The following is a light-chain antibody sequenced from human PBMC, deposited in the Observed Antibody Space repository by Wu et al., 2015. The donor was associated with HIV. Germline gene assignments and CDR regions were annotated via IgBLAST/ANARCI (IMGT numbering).Light chain of an antibody. V-gene: IGKV3-11*01. J-gene: IGKJ2*01. Sequence: IVLTQSPVTLSLSPGERATLSCRASQSVSNNYLAWYQQRPGQAPRLLISGASKRATGIPARFSGSGSGTDFTLTISSLEPEDFAVYYCQQRSNWPPRYTFGQGTKLEIK. CDR3: QQRSNWPPRYT. CDR2: GAS. CDR1: QSVSNNY.